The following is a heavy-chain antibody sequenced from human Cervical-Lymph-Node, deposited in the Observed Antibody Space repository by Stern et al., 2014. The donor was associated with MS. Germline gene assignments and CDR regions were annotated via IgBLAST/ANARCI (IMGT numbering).Heavy chain of an antibody. Sequence: ESGPGLVKPSQTLSLTCTVSGDSISSGGYYWSWIRQHPGKGLEWIGYIYYSGSTYYNPSLKSRVTISVDTSKNQFSLKLNSVTAADTAVYYCARCGAYQALYYYFDYWGQGSLVTVSS. J-gene: IGHJ4*02. CDR3: ARCGAYQALYYYFDY. D-gene: IGHD2-2*02. CDR1: GDSISSGGYY. CDR2: IYYSGST. V-gene: IGHV4-31*03.